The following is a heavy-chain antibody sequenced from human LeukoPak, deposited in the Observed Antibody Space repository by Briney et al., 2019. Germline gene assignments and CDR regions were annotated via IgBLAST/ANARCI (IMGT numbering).Heavy chain of an antibody. CDR2: ISWNSGSI. D-gene: IGHD2-2*01. V-gene: IGHV3-9*01. CDR1: GFTFDDYA. Sequence: GGSLRLSCAASGFTFDDYAMHWVRQAPGKGLEWVSGISWNSGSIGYADSVKGRFTISRDNSKNTLYLQMNSLRAEDTAVYYCAKGPGYCSSISCRAYGYYYGMDVWGQGTTVTVSS. CDR3: AKGPGYCSSISCRAYGYYYGMDV. J-gene: IGHJ6*02.